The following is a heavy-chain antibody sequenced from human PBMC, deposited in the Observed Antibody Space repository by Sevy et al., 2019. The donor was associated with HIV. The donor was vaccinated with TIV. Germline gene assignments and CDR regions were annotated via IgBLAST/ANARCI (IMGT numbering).Heavy chain of an antibody. CDR1: GYVFDNYG. CDR3: ARSHDSTIYYSQYYYAYGMDV. Sequence: ASVKVSCKASGYVFDNYGISWVRQAPGQGLEWMGWIGIHQGHTVYAEKFQGRVTVTRDTSTTTTYMELRSLRSDDTGVYFCARSHDSTIYYSQYYYAYGMDVWGQGTTVTVSS. J-gene: IGHJ6*02. CDR2: IGIHQGHT. D-gene: IGHD3-10*01. V-gene: IGHV1-18*04.